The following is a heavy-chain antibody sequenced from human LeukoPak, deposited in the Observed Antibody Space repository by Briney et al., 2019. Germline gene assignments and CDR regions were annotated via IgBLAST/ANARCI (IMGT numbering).Heavy chain of an antibody. Sequence: ASVKVSCKASGYTFTSYDISWVRQAPGQGLEWMGWISAYNGNTNYAQKLQGRVTMTTDTSTSTAYMELRSLRSDDTAVYYCAAHYYDSSGYFPTIDYWGQGTLVTVSS. V-gene: IGHV1-18*01. CDR2: ISAYNGNT. CDR3: AAHYYDSSGYFPTIDY. CDR1: GYTFTSYD. J-gene: IGHJ4*02. D-gene: IGHD3-22*01.